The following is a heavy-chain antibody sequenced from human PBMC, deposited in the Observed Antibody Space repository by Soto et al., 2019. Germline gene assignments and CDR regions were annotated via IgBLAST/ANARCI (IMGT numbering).Heavy chain of an antibody. D-gene: IGHD7-27*01. Sequence: SETLSLTCSVSGDSISNLDYFWAWIRQPPGQALEYIGYIYKSATTYYNPSLESRVAISVDTSKSQFSLNVTSVTAADTAVYFCARGRYCLTGRCFPNWFDSWGQGALVTVSS. CDR3: ARGRYCLTGRCFPNWFDS. V-gene: IGHV4-30-4*01. CDR1: GDSISNLDYF. CDR2: IYKSATT. J-gene: IGHJ5*01.